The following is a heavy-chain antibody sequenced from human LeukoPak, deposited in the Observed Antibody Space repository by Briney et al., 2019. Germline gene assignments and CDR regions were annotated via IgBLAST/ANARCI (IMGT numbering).Heavy chain of an antibody. CDR1: GGSISSSSYY. CDR3: ARQVGGSYGDYGIDY. CDR2: IYYSGST. J-gene: IGHJ4*02. D-gene: IGHD4-17*01. Sequence: SETLSLTCTVSGGSISSSSYYWGWIRQPPGKGLEWIGSIYYSGSTYYNPSLKSRVTISVDTSKNQFSLKLSSVTAADTAVYYCARQVGGSYGDYGIDYRGQGTLVTVSS. V-gene: IGHV4-39*01.